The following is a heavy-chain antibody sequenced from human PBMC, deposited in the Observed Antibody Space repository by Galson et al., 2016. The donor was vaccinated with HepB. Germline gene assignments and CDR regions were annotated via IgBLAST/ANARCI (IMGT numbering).Heavy chain of an antibody. J-gene: IGHJ4*02. CDR1: GGSFSGYY. V-gene: IGHV4-34*01. CDR3: ARNERRWLHSPYYFDS. D-gene: IGHD5-24*01. Sequence: ETLSLTCAVYGGSFSGYYWSRVRQPPGKGLEWIGEINHRGSANYDPSLKSRVTISVDTSKNQFSLKLSSVTAADTAVYYCARNERRWLHSPYYFDSWGQGTLVTVSS. CDR2: INHRGSA.